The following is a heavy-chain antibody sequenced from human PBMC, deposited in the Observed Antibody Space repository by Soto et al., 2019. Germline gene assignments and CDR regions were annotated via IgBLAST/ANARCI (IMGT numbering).Heavy chain of an antibody. D-gene: IGHD6-19*01. CDR2: INPSGGST. J-gene: IGHJ4*02. Sequence: ASVKVSCKASGYTFTSYYMHWVRQAPGQGLEWMGIINPSGGSTSYAQKFQGRVTMTRDTSTSTVYMELSSLRSEDTAVYYCARGKKHGIAVAGTFDYWGQGTLVTVSS. CDR3: ARGKKHGIAVAGTFDY. V-gene: IGHV1-46*01. CDR1: GYTFTSYY.